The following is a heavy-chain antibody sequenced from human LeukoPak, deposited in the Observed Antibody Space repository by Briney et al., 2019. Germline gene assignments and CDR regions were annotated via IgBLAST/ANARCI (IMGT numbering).Heavy chain of an antibody. CDR3: ASPVFYSGGAFDI. D-gene: IGHD3-10*01. J-gene: IGHJ3*02. CDR1: VFTVSSNY. V-gene: IGHV3-66*01. Sequence: GGSLRLSCAASVFTVSSNYMSWVRQAPGKGLEWVSVIYSGGGTYYADSVTGRFTISRDNSKNTLYLQMNSLRAGDTAVYYCASPVFYSGGAFDIWGQGTMVTVSS. CDR2: IYSGGGT.